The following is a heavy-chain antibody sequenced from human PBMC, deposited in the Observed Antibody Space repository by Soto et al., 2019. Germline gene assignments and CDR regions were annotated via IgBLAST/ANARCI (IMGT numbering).Heavy chain of an antibody. CDR2: INPSGGST. CDR1: GYTFTSYY. Sequence: ASVKVSCKASGYTFTSYYMHWVRQAPGQGLEWMGIINPSGGSTSYAQKFQGRVTMTRDTSTSTVYMELGSLRSEDTAVYYCAILRITIFGVVTDPADAFDIWGQGTMVTVSS. D-gene: IGHD3-3*01. CDR3: AILRITIFGVVTDPADAFDI. V-gene: IGHV1-46*01. J-gene: IGHJ3*02.